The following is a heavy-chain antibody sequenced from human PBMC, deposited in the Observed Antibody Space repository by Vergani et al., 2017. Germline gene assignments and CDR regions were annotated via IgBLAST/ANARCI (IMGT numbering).Heavy chain of an antibody. CDR3: TTDPRYCCDGSCYCLRDHNYYGMDV. V-gene: IGHV3-15*07. Sequence: EVQLVESGGGIVKPGGSLRLSCVASGFSFRNAWLNWVRRTPGKGLEWVGRIKSTFDRGTTDYAAAVKGRFTISRDDSKNTLFLQMNGLKTEDIGVYYCTTDPRYCCDGSCYCLRDHNYYGMDVWGQGTTVTVSS. J-gene: IGHJ6*02. CDR2: IKSTFDRGTT. D-gene: IGHD2-21*01. CDR1: GFSFRNAW.